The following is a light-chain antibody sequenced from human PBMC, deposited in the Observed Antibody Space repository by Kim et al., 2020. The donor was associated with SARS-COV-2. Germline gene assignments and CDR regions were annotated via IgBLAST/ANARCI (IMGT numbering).Light chain of an antibody. Sequence: AAVGDRLTITCRASQSTSSWLAWYQQKPGKAPKLLIYDASSLESGVPSRFSGGGSGTEFTLTISSLQPDDFATYYCQQYNSYPLAFGPGTKVDI. J-gene: IGKJ3*01. CDR3: QQYNSYPLA. V-gene: IGKV1-5*01. CDR2: DAS. CDR1: QSTSSW.